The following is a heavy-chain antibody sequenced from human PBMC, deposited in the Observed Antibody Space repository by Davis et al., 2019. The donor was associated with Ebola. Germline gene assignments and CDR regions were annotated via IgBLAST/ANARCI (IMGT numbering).Heavy chain of an antibody. Sequence: SETLSLTCTVSGGSISSYYWSWIRQPPGKGLEWIGYIYYSGSTNYNPSLKSRVTISVDTSKNQFSLKLSSVTAADTAVYYCARGDVVVAATLGYWGQGTLVTVSS. J-gene: IGHJ4*02. CDR3: ARGDVVVAATLGY. D-gene: IGHD2-15*01. V-gene: IGHV4-59*12. CDR1: GGSISSYY. CDR2: IYYSGST.